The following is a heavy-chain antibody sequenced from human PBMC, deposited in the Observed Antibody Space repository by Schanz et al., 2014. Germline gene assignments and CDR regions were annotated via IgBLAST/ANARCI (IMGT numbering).Heavy chain of an antibody. CDR3: ARGVRIDY. D-gene: IGHD3-3*01. J-gene: IGHJ4*02. CDR1: GITLSGYG. V-gene: IGHV3-7*01. Sequence: EAQLLESGGGLVQPGGSLRLSCAASGITLSGYGLHWVRQAPGKGLEWVANIKQDGSEKYYVDSVKGRFTISRDNAKNSLYLQMNSLTAEDTAVYYCARGVRIDYWGQGTLVTVSS. CDR2: IKQDGSEK.